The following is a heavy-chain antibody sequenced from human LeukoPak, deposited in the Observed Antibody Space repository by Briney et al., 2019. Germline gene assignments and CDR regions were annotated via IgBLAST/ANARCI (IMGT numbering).Heavy chain of an antibody. CDR3: ARPKETPGYFDY. J-gene: IGHJ4*02. CDR1: GFTFSSYW. Sequence: PGGSLRLSCAGSGFTFSSYWISWVRQAPGKGLEWVANIKQDGSEKYYVDSVKGRFTISRDNAKNSLYLQMNSLRAEDTAVYYCARPKETPGYFDYWGQGTLVTVSS. D-gene: IGHD5-24*01. V-gene: IGHV3-7*01. CDR2: IKQDGSEK.